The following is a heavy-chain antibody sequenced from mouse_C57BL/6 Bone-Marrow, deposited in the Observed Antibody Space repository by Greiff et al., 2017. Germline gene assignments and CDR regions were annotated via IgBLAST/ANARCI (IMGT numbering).Heavy chain of an antibody. CDR1: GFTFSSYG. CDR3: ARRGVTTDYYAMDD. D-gene: IGHD2-2*01. J-gene: IGHJ4*01. CDR2: ISSGGSYT. V-gene: IGHV5-6*01. Sequence: EVQLVESGGDLVKPGGSLKLSCAASGFTFSSYGMSWVRQTPDKRLEWVATISSGGSYTYYPDSVKGRFTISRDNAKNTLYLQMSSLKSEDTAMYYCARRGVTTDYYAMDDWGQGTSVTVSS.